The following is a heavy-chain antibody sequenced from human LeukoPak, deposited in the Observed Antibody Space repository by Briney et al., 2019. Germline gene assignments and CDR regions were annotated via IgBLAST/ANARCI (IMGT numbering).Heavy chain of an antibody. V-gene: IGHV1-2*02. J-gene: IGHJ4*02. CDR1: GGTFSSYA. Sequence: AGSVKVSCRASGGTFSSYAISWVRQAPGQGLEWMGWINPNSGGTNYAQKFQGRVTMTRDTSISTAYMELSRLRSDDTAVYYCARLQSLVLEEREFDYWGQGTLVTVSS. CDR3: ARLQSLVLEEREFDY. D-gene: IGHD6-19*01. CDR2: INPNSGGT.